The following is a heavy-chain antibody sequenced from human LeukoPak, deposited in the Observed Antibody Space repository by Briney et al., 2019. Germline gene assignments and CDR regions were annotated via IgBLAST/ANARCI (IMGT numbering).Heavy chain of an antibody. Sequence: SETLSLTCAVSGYSISSNDWWGWIRQPPGKGLEWIGYIFYSGSTYYNPSLKSRVTMSVDTSKNQFSLKLSSVTAVDTAVYYCARRNGYAFDIWGQGTIVTVSS. CDR2: IFYSGST. V-gene: IGHV4-28*01. D-gene: IGHD2-8*01. J-gene: IGHJ3*02. CDR1: GYSISSNDW. CDR3: ARRNGYAFDI.